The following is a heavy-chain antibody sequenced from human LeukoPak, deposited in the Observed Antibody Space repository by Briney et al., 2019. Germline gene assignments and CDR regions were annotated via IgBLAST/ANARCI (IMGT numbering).Heavy chain of an antibody. D-gene: IGHD3-22*01. CDR1: GFTFSNAC. CDR3: AREGSSGQYYYYGMDV. CDR2: ISSSGSTI. Sequence: GGSLRLSCAASGFTFSNACMNWVRQAPGKGLEWVSYISSSGSTIYYAGSVKGRFTISRDNAKNSLYLQMNSLRAEDTAVYHCAREGSSGQYYYYGMDVWGQGTTVTVSS. J-gene: IGHJ6*02. V-gene: IGHV3-48*04.